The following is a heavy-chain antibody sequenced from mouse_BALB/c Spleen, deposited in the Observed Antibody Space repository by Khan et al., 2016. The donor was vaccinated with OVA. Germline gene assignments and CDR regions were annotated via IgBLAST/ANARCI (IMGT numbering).Heavy chain of an antibody. CDR3: AREDYGLYYFDY. CDR2: IYPGNGNP. Sequence: QVQLKQSGAELARPGASVKLSCKASGYTFTDYYINWVKQRTGQGLEWIGDIYPGNGNPYYNEKFRDKATLTADKSSSTAYIQLSSLTSEDSAVYFCAREDYGLYYFDYWGQGTTLTVSS. V-gene: IGHV1-77*01. CDR1: GYTFTDYY. D-gene: IGHD1-2*01. J-gene: IGHJ2*01.